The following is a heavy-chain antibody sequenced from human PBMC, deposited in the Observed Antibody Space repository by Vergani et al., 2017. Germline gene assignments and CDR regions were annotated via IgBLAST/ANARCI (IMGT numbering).Heavy chain of an antibody. CDR2: IYYSGST. D-gene: IGHD5-12*01. J-gene: IGHJ2*01. CDR3: ARLVATIWYFDL. CDR1: GGSISSSSYY. V-gene: IGHV4-39*01. Sequence: QLQLQESGPGLVKPSETLSLTCTVSGGSISSSSYYWGWIRQPPGKGLEWIGSIYYSGSTYYNPSLKSRVTISGDTSKNQFSLKLSSVTAADTAVYYCARLVATIWYFDLWGRGTLVTVSS.